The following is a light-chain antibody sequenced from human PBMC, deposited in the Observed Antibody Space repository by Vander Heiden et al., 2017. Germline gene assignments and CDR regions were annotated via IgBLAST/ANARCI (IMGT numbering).Light chain of an antibody. J-gene: IGLJ2*01. CDR1: SLRSYY. CDR3: NSRDSSGNHVV. CDR2: GKN. Sequence: SSELTQDPAVSVALGQTVRITCQGDSLRSYYAIWYQQKPGQAPVLVIYGKNNRPSGIPDRFSGSSSGNTASLTITGAQAEDKADYYCNSRDSSGNHVVFGGGTKLTVL. V-gene: IGLV3-19*01.